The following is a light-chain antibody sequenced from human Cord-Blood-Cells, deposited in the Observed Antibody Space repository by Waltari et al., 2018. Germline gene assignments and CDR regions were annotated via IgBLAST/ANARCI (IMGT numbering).Light chain of an antibody. CDR2: DAS. CDR1: QSISSW. J-gene: IGKJ1*01. CDR3: QQYNSYWT. V-gene: IGKV1-5*01. Sequence: DIQMPQSLSTLSAPLGDRFTITCRASQSISSWLAWYQQKPGKAPKLLIYDASSLESGVPSRFSGSGSGTEFTLTISSLQPDDFATYYCQQYNSYWTFGQGTKVEIK.